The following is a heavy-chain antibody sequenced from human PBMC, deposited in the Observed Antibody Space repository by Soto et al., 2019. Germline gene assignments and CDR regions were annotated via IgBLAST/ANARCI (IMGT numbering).Heavy chain of an antibody. CDR1: GFSLSTSGVG. Sequence: QITLKESGPTLVKPTQTLTLTCTFSGFSLSTSGVGVVWIRQPPRKALEWLALIYWDDDKRYSPSLKSRLTINKDNSKNQVVLTVSNMVPVDTATYYCAHSSSRWPLGYWGQGTLVTV. CDR2: IYWDDDK. V-gene: IGHV2-5*02. CDR3: AHSSSRWPLGY. J-gene: IGHJ4*02. D-gene: IGHD4-17*01.